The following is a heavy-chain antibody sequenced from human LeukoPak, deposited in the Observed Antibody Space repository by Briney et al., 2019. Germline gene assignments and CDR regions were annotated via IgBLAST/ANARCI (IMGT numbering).Heavy chain of an antibody. J-gene: IGHJ5*02. CDR2: INHSGST. V-gene: IGHV4-34*01. Sequence: SETLSLTCAVYGGSFSGYYWSWIRQPPGKGLEWIGEINHSGSTIYNPSLKSRVTISVDTSKNQFSLKLSSVTAADTAVYYRARDKGARAGRYFDWSPSGWFDPWGQGTLVTVSS. D-gene: IGHD3-9*01. CDR3: ARDKGARAGRYFDWSPSGWFDP. CDR1: GGSFSGYY.